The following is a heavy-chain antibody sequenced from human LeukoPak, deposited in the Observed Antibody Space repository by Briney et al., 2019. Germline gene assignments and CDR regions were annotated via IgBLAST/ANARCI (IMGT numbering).Heavy chain of an antibody. CDR3: VKSGGYGLIDY. J-gene: IGHJ4*02. CDR1: GDSVTNYY. Sequence: PSETLSLTCSVSGDSVTNYYWGWIRQPPGKGLEWIGSIYHSGRTYYNASLQSRVTISIDMSKNQFSLRLSSVTAADTAMYYCVKSGGYGLIDYWGQGTLVTVSS. D-gene: IGHD6-19*01. V-gene: IGHV4-38-2*02. CDR2: IYHSGRT.